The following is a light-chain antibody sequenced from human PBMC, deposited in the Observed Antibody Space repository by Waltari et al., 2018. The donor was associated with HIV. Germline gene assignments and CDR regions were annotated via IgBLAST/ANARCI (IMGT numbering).Light chain of an antibody. CDR3: SSYTTSSTWV. Sequence: HSALTQPASVSGSPGQSITISCPGTSSDIGGSKYVSWYQQQPGKAPKLMISEVSNRPSGVSNRFSGSKSGNTASLTISGLQAEDEADYYCSSYTTSSTWVFGGGTKLTVL. CDR1: SSDIGGSKY. V-gene: IGLV2-14*01. J-gene: IGLJ3*02. CDR2: EVS.